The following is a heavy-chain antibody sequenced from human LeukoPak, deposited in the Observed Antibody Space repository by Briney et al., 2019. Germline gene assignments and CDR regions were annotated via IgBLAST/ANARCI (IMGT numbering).Heavy chain of an antibody. V-gene: IGHV3-48*03. CDR3: ARLSCRPESSIAARPYDY. Sequence: GGSLRLSCAASGFTFSSYEMNWVRQAPGKGLEWVSYIGTSGITIYYADSVKGRFTISRDNAKNTLYLQMNSLRAEDTAVYYCARLSCRPESSIAARPYDYWGQGTLVTVSS. CDR1: GFTFSSYE. CDR2: IGTSGITI. J-gene: IGHJ4*02. D-gene: IGHD6-6*01.